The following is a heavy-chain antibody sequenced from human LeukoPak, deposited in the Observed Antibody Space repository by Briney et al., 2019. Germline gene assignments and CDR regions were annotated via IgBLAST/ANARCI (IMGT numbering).Heavy chain of an antibody. CDR2: ISAYNGNT. D-gene: IGHD6-13*01. CDR1: GYTFTSYG. Sequence: ASVKVSCKASGYTFTSYGISWVRQAPGQGLEWMGRISAYNGNTNYAQKLQGRVTMTTDTSTSTAYMGLRSLRSDDTAVYYCARVSSWRYSSSWYHYWGQGTLVTVSS. V-gene: IGHV1-18*01. J-gene: IGHJ4*02. CDR3: ARVSSWRYSSSWYHY.